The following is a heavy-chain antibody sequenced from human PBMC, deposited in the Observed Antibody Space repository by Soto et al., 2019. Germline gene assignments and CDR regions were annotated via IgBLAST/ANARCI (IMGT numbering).Heavy chain of an antibody. Sequence: HPGGSLRLSCAASGFKFSNYAMSWVRQAPGKGLEWVSLISATGGGTYYADSVKGRFTISRDNSKNTLYLQMNSLRAEDTAVYYCAKPMYYYGSEKGYYYGMDVWGQGTTVTVSS. CDR1: GFKFSNYA. J-gene: IGHJ6*02. CDR3: AKPMYYYGSEKGYYYGMDV. CDR2: ISATGGGT. V-gene: IGHV3-23*01. D-gene: IGHD3-10*01.